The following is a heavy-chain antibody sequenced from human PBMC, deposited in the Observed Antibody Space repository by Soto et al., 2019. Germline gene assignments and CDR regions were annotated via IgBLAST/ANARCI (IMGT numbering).Heavy chain of an antibody. Sequence: ASVKVSCKASGYPFPSSAIHWVRQAPGQRLEWMGWINAGNGNTKYSQKFQGRVTITRDTSASTAYMELSSLRSEDTAVYYCARGYTFPFDPWGQGTLVTVSS. CDR2: INAGNGNT. CDR1: GYPFPSSA. V-gene: IGHV1-3*01. J-gene: IGHJ5*02. D-gene: IGHD1-26*01. CDR3: ARGYTFPFDP.